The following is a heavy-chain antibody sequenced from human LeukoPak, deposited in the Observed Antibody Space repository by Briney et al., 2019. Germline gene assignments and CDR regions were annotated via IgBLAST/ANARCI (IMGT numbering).Heavy chain of an antibody. D-gene: IGHD2-2*01. CDR1: SGSVIRTSYY. J-gene: IGHJ5*02. Sequence: PSETLSLTCTVSSGSVIRTSYYWGWIRQPPGKGLEWIGTIYHTGTTYYNPSLKSRVTISVDASKNQFSLSLRSVTAADTAVYYCARASGYCISDSCFHWFDPWGQGTLVTVSS. V-gene: IGHV4-39*02. CDR2: IYHTGTT. CDR3: ARASGYCISDSCFHWFDP.